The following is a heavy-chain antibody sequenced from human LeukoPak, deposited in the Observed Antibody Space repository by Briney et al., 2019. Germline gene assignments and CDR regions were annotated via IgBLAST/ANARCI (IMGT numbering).Heavy chain of an antibody. V-gene: IGHV3-30*04. Sequence: GGSLRLSCAASGFTFSSYAMHWVHQAPGKGLEWVAVISYDGSNKYYADSVKGRFTISRDNSKNTLYLQMNSLRAEDTAVYYCAKDLVSSGYYYVADYWGQGTLVTVSS. CDR1: GFTFSSYA. D-gene: IGHD3-22*01. CDR3: AKDLVSSGYYYVADY. CDR2: ISYDGSNK. J-gene: IGHJ4*02.